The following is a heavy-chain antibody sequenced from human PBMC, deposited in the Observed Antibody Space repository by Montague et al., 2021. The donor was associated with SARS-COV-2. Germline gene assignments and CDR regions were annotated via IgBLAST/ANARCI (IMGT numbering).Heavy chain of an antibody. V-gene: IGHV4-34*01. CDR1: GGSFHIFS. CDR3: ASPGGYCSGGSCYYVY. D-gene: IGHD2-15*01. Sequence: SETLSLTCAIYGGSFHIFSWGWIRQSPGKGLEWIGEVDHSGNTKYNPSLKSRVTISVDTSKSQFSLNLNSVTAADGAVYYCASPGGYCSGGSCYYVYWGQGTLVTVSS. CDR2: VDHSGNT. J-gene: IGHJ4*02.